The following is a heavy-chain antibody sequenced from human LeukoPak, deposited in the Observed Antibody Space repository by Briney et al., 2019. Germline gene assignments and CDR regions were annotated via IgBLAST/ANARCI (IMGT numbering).Heavy chain of an antibody. V-gene: IGHV3-7*01. CDR1: GFTFTDYW. D-gene: IGHD6-13*01. J-gene: IGHJ4*01. Sequence: GGSLRLSCAVSGFTFTDYWMNWVRQAPGKGLEWVASVRQDGSEKTYVDSVKGRFTISRDNTKNSLSLQVNSLRVEDTAVYYCARDGTAAGLYFDLWGQGTLVTVSS. CDR3: ARDGTAAGLYFDL. CDR2: VRQDGSEK.